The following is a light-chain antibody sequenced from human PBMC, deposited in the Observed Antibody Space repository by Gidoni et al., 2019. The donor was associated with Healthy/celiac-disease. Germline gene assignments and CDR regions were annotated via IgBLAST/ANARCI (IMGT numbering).Light chain of an antibody. J-gene: IGKJ2*01. V-gene: IGKV2-30*01. CDR1: QSLVYSDGNTY. CDR2: KVS. CDR3: MQGTHWPPTT. Sequence: DVVMTPSPLSLPVTLGQPASISCRSTQSLVYSDGNTYLTWFQQRPGQSPRRLIYKVSNRDSGVPDRFSGSGSGTDFTLKISRVEAEDVGVYYCMQGTHWPPTTFGQXTKLEIK.